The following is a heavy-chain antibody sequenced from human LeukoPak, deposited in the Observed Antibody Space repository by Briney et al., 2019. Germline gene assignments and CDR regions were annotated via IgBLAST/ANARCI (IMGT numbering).Heavy chain of an antibody. V-gene: IGHV3-73*01. CDR2: IRSKANSYAT. Sequence: GGSLKLSCAASGFTFSGSAMHWVRQASGKGLEWVGRIRSKANSYATAYAASVKGRFTISRDDSKNTAYLQMNSLKTEDTAVYYCTILREGGGKRANFDYWGQGTLVTVSS. J-gene: IGHJ4*02. CDR1: GFTFSGSA. CDR3: TILREGGGKRANFDY. D-gene: IGHD4-23*01.